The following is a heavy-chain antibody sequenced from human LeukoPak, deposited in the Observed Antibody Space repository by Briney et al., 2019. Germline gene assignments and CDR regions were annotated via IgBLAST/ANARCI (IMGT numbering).Heavy chain of an antibody. Sequence: SVKSSCRASGGTFRSYAISWMRQAPGQGLEWMGGIIPIFGTANYAQKFQGRVTITTDESTSTAYMELSSLRSEDTAVYYCARHDYSNYGSFDYWGQGTLVTVSS. D-gene: IGHD4-11*01. J-gene: IGHJ4*02. CDR1: GGTFRSYA. CDR2: IIPIFGTA. CDR3: ARHDYSNYGSFDY. V-gene: IGHV1-69*05.